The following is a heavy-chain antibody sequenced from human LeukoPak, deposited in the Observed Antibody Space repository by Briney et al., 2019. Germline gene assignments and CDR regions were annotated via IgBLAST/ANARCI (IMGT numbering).Heavy chain of an antibody. CDR1: GFTFSSYW. D-gene: IGHD3-22*01. CDR3: AREDYYDGVDAFDI. J-gene: IGHJ3*02. V-gene: IGHV3-7*01. Sequence: PGGSLRLSCAASGFTFSSYWMSWVRQAPGKGLEWVANIKQDGSEKYYVDSVKGRFTISRDNAKNSLYLQMNSLRAEDTAVYYCAREDYYDGVDAFDIWGQGTMVTVSS. CDR2: IKQDGSEK.